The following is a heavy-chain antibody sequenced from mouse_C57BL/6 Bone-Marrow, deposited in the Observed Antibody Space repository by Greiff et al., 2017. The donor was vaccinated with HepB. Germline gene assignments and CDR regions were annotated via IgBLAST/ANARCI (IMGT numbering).Heavy chain of an antibody. CDR3: ARGSSYGGDY. D-gene: IGHD1-1*01. CDR2: INPSSGYT. CDR1: GYAFTNYL. Sequence: VQLQQSGAELVRPGTSVKVSCKASGYAFTNYLIEWVKQRPGQGLEWIGYINPSSGYTKYNQKFKDKATLTADKSSSTAYMQLSSLTYEDSAVYYCARGSSYGGDYWGQGTTLTVSS. J-gene: IGHJ2*01. V-gene: IGHV1-7*01.